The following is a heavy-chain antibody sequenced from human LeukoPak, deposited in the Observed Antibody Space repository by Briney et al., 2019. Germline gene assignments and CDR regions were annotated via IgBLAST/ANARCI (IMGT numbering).Heavy chain of an antibody. CDR1: GGSFSGYY. D-gene: IGHD4-17*01. J-gene: IGHJ3*02. V-gene: IGHV4-34*01. CDR3: ARRSDYGDYDDAFDI. Sequence: SETLSLTCAVYGGSFSGYYWSWIRQPPGKGLEWIGEINHSGSTYYNPSLKSRVTISVDTSKNQFSLKLSSVTAADTAVYYCARRSDYGDYDDAFDIWGQGTMVTVSS. CDR2: INHSGST.